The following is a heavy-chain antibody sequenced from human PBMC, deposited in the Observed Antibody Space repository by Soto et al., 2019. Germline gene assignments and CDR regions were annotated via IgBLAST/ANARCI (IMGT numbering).Heavy chain of an antibody. CDR3: ARGLPPYDEQLGGEYKWFDP. J-gene: IGHJ5*02. D-gene: IGHD6-6*01. CDR1: GGSIISGDYY. CDR2: INHSGST. V-gene: IGHV4-34*01. Sequence: SETLSLTYTVSGGSIISGDYYWSWISQPPGKGLEWIGEINHSGSTNYNPSLKSRVTISVDTSKNQFSLKLSSVTAADTAVYYCARGLPPYDEQLGGEYKWFDPWGQGTLVTVSS.